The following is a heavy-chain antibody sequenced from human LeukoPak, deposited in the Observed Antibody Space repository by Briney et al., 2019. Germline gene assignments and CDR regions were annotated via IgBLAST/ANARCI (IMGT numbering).Heavy chain of an antibody. CDR3: ARGMVARTLDY. CDR1: GGSISSYY. D-gene: IGHD2-8*01. Sequence: SETLSLTCTVSGGSISSYYWNWIRQPPGKGLEWIGYISYTGSTSYTPSLRSRVTISLDTSKNQFSLKLGSVTAADTAVYYCARGMVARTLDYWGQGTLVTVSS. J-gene: IGHJ4*02. CDR2: ISYTGST. V-gene: IGHV4-59*01.